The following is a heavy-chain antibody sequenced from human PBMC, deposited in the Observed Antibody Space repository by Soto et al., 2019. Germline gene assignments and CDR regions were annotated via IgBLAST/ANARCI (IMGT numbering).Heavy chain of an antibody. CDR2: IYYSGST. CDR3: ARRPPKSIAAAGMFDY. V-gene: IGHV4-59*01. D-gene: IGHD6-13*01. CDR1: GGSISSYY. Sequence: SETLSLTCTVSGGSISSYYWSWIRQPPGKGLEWIGYIYYSGSTNYNPSLKSRVTISVDTSKNQFSLKLSSVTAADTAVYYCARRPPKSIAAAGMFDYWGQGTLDTVSS. J-gene: IGHJ4*02.